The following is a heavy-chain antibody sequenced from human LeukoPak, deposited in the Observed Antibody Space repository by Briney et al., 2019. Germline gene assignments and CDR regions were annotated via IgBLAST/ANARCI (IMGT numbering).Heavy chain of an antibody. J-gene: IGHJ4*02. CDR2: ISRNSDNI. Sequence: QTGGFLRLSCVASGFDFDDYAMHWVRQAPEKGLEWVSGISRNSDNIAYADSVKGRFTISRDNAQNSLYLQMNSLRVEDTALYYCAKGGSYYLERDNDYWGQGTLVTVSS. V-gene: IGHV3-9*01. CDR1: GFDFDDYA. D-gene: IGHD1-26*01. CDR3: AKGGSYYLERDNDY.